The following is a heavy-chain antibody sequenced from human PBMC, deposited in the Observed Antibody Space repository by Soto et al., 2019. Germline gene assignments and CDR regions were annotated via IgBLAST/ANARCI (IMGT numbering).Heavy chain of an antibody. D-gene: IGHD1-1*01. CDR2: ISSSGSTI. J-gene: IGHJ5*02. V-gene: IGHV3-11*01. CDR3: ARGLYKNWFDP. Sequence: PRLSCAASGFTFSDYYMSWIRQAPGKGLEWVSYISSSGSTIYYADSVKGRFTISRDNAKNSLYPQMNSLRAEDTAVYYCARGLYKNWFDPWGQGTLVTVSS. CDR1: GFTFSDYY.